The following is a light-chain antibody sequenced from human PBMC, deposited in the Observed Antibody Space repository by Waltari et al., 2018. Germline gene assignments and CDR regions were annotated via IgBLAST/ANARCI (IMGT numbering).Light chain of an antibody. J-gene: IGKJ4*01. CDR3: QQVYRYPHT. CDR1: QDITNY. CDR2: AAS. V-gene: IGKV1-9*01. Sequence: DIQLTQSPSFLSASIGDRVTITCRASQDITNYLAWYQQKPGKAPNLLIYAASTLQSGVPSRFSGSGSGAEVTLTIRSLQPEDFATYHCQQVYRYPHTFGGGTKVEIK.